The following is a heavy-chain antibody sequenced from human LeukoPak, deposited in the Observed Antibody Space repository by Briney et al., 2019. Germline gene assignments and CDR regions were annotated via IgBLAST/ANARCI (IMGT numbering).Heavy chain of an antibody. D-gene: IGHD6-19*01. Sequence: SETLSLTCTVSGGSISSSSYYWGWIRQPPGKGLEWIGSIYYSGSTYYNPSLKSRVTISVDTSKNQFSLKLSSATAADTAVYYCARHRSAVAGTGIDYWGQGTLVTVSS. J-gene: IGHJ4*02. CDR3: ARHRSAVAGTGIDY. CDR1: GGSISSSSYY. V-gene: IGHV4-39*01. CDR2: IYYSGST.